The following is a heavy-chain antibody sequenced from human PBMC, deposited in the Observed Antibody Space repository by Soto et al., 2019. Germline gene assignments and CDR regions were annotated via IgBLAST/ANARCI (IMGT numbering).Heavy chain of an antibody. CDR2: IYYSGST. Sequence: QLQLQESGPGLVKPSETLSLTCTVSGGSISSSSYYWGWIRQAPGKGLEWIGRIYYSGSTYYNPSLKSRITISVDTSKTQFSLKLSSVTAADTAVHYCARHIDYWGQGTLVTVSS. V-gene: IGHV4-39*01. CDR1: GGSISSSSYY. CDR3: ARHIDY. J-gene: IGHJ4*02.